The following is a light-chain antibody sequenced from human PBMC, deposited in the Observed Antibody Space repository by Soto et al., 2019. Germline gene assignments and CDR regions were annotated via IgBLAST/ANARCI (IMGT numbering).Light chain of an antibody. CDR3: SSYGGSNEV. V-gene: IGLV2-8*01. J-gene: IGLJ1*01. CDR2: EVS. Sequence: QSVLTQPPSASGSPGQSVTISCTGTSSDVGGYNYVSWYQQHPGKAPKLMIYEVSKRPSGVPDRFSGSKSGNTASLTVSGLQAEGGADYFCSSYGGSNEVFGTGTKVTVL. CDR1: SSDVGGYNY.